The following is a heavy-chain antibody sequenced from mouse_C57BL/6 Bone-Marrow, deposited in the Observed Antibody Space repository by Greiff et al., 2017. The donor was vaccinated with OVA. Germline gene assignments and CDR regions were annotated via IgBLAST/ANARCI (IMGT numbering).Heavy chain of an antibody. CDR2: INPSNGGT. CDR1: FTSYW. Sequence: FTSYWMHWVKQRPGQGLEWIGNINPSNGGTNYNEKFKSKATLTVDTSSSTAYMQLSSLTSEDSAVYYCAREEGRWLLRGAYWGQGTLVTVSA. V-gene: IGHV1-53*01. J-gene: IGHJ3*01. D-gene: IGHD2-3*01. CDR3: AREEGRWLLRGAY.